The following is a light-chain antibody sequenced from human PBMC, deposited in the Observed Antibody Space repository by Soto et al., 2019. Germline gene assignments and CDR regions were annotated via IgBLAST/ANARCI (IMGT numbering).Light chain of an antibody. V-gene: IGKV2-28*01. CDR3: MQTLQTPWT. J-gene: IGKJ1*01. CDR2: LAS. CDR1: QSLLYSNGYTY. Sequence: DIVMTQSPLSLPVPPGAPASISCRSSQSLLYSNGYTYLDWYMQKLGQSPQLXSYLASSRASGVPDRFSGSASGTDFTLKISRVEAEDVGVYYCMQTLQTPWTFGQGTKVDI.